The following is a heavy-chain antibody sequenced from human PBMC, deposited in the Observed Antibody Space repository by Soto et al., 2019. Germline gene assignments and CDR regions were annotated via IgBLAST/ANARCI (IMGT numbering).Heavy chain of an antibody. V-gene: IGHV2-5*02. CDR1: GFSFNTRGVG. J-gene: IGHJ4*02. D-gene: IGHD6-19*01. CDR2: IYWDGDR. CDR3: AHLVPGLFSFAY. Sequence: QITLKESGPPLMKPTQTLALTCTFSGFSFNTRGVGVAWIRQPPGKTLEWLAVIYWDGDRRYSPSLTDRLSITKDMSTKQVVLTLSNVDPVDTGTYYCAHLVPGLFSFAYWGQGARVTVSS.